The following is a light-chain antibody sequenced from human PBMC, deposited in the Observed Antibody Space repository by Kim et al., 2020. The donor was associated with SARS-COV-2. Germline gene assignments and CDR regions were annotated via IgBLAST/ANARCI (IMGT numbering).Light chain of an antibody. J-gene: IGLJ2*01. CDR2: GKS. CDR3: NSRDSNDNVV. Sequence: SSELTQDPAVSVALGQTVRITCQGDSLRSYYATWYQQKPGQAPILVIYGKSNRPSGIPDRFSGSSSGNIASLTITGTQAGDEADYYCNSRDSNDNVVFGG. CDR1: SLRSYY. V-gene: IGLV3-19*01.